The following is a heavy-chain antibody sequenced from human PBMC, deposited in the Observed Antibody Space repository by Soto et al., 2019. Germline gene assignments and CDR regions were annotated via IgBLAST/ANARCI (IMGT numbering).Heavy chain of an antibody. V-gene: IGHV4-39*01. Sequence: PSETLSLTCTVSGGSISSNPYYWGWIRQPPGTGLEWIGSISCSGSTYYNPPLKCRVTMSVDTSTNQFSLEVSSVTAADTAVYYCYRLLWGRYFDYWGQGTLVTVSS. J-gene: IGHJ4*02. CDR1: GGSISSNPYY. CDR3: YRLLWGRYFDY. CDR2: ISCSGST. D-gene: IGHD3-16*01.